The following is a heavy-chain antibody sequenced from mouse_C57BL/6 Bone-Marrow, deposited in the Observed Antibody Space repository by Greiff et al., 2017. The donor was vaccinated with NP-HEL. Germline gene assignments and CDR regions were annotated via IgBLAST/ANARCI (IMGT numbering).Heavy chain of an antibody. CDR2: INYDGSST. CDR3: ARGYYYWYFDV. Sequence: DVMLVESEGGLVQPGSSMKLSCTASGFTFSDYYMAWVRQVPEKGLEWVANINYDGSSTYYLDSLKSRFIISRDNAKNILYLQMSSLKSDDTATYYCARGYYYWYFDVWGTGTTVTVSS. J-gene: IGHJ1*03. V-gene: IGHV5-16*01. D-gene: IGHD1-1*01. CDR1: GFTFSDYY.